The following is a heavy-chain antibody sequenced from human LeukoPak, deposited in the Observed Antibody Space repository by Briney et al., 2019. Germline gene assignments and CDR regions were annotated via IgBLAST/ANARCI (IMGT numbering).Heavy chain of an antibody. V-gene: IGHV4-4*07. CDR3: ARDNSLSGLGDY. CDR1: GGSISSYY. CDR2: IYTSGST. Sequence: SETLSLTCTVSGGSISSYYWSWIRQPAGKGLEWVGRIYTSGSTNYNPSLKSRVTMSVDTSNNQCSLKLSSVTAADTAVYYCARDNSLSGLGDYWGQGTLVTVSS. J-gene: IGHJ4*02. D-gene: IGHD2-15*01.